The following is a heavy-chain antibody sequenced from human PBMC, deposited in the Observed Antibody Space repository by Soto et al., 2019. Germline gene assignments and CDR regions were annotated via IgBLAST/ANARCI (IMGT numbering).Heavy chain of an antibody. CDR1: GFTFSGSA. J-gene: IGHJ6*02. CDR3: TRPYDFWSGYYGMDV. D-gene: IGHD3-3*01. CDR2: IRSKANSYAT. Sequence: PGGSLRLSCAASGFTFSGSAMHWVRQASGKGLEWVGRIRSKANSYATAYAASVKGRFTISRDDSKNTAYLQMNSLKTEDTAVYYCTRPYDFWSGYYGMDVWGQGTPVTVSS. V-gene: IGHV3-73*01.